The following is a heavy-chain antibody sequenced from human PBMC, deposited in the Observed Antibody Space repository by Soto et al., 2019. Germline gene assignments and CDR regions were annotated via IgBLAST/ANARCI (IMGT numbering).Heavy chain of an antibody. V-gene: IGHV1-18*01. Sequence: QVHLVQSAAEVKKPGASVKLSCKTSGYSFTNYGISWVRQAPGQGLQWMGWISVYYGYSNYAQKFQDRVTLTTDTSRSTAYMELRNLRSDDTAVYYCARNSSTWSDFWGQGTLVTVSS. CDR1: GYSFTNYG. CDR2: ISVYYGYS. CDR3: ARNSSTWSDF. J-gene: IGHJ4*02. D-gene: IGHD6-13*01.